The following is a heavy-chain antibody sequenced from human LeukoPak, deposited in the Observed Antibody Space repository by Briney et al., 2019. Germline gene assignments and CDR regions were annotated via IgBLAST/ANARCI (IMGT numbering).Heavy chain of an antibody. CDR2: VYYSGSA. D-gene: IGHD6-19*01. CDR3: ARLSYISGWYEVDY. J-gene: IGHJ4*02. V-gene: IGHV4-59*08. CDR1: GGSIDSDY. Sequence: SETLSLTCTVSGGSIDSDYWTWIRQSPGKGLEWVGYVYYSGSATYNPSLKSRVTIPVETSKNQFSLSLNSVTAADTAVYYCARLSYISGWYEVDYWGQGTLVTVSS.